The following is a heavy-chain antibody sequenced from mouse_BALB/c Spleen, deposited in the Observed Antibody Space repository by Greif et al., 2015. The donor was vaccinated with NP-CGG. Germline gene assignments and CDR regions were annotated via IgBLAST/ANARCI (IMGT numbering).Heavy chain of an antibody. J-gene: IGHJ4*01. D-gene: IGHD3-1*01. CDR3: ARARPYYAMNY. V-gene: IGHV14-3*02. CDR2: IDPANGNT. CDR1: GFNIKDTY. Sequence: VQLKQSGAELVKPGASVKLSCTASGFNIKDTYMHWVKQRPEQGLEWIGRIDPANGNTKYDPKSQGKATITADTSSNTAYLHLSSLTSENTAVYYCARARPYYAMNYWGQGTSVSVTS.